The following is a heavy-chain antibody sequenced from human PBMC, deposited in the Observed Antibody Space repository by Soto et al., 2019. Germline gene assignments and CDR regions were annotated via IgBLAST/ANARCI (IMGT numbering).Heavy chain of an antibody. CDR2: IYRSGTT. V-gene: IGHV4-38-2*01. CDR1: NFSISSGYY. D-gene: IGHD1-26*01. Sequence: SETPSLTCVVSNFSISSGYYWGWIRQSPGKGLEWIASIYRSGTTSYNPSLKSRVTISVDPSKNQFSLMLTAVTAADTAVYYCARTHSGSYYSVFNYWGRGSLVTVSS. CDR3: ARTHSGSYYSVFNY. J-gene: IGHJ4*02.